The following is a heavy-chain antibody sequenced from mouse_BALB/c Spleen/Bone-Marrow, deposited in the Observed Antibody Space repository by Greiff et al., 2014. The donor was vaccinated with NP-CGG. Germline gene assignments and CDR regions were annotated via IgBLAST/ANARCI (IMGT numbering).Heavy chain of an antibody. Sequence: QVQLQQSGAKLVRPGVSVKISCKGSGYTFTDHAIHWVKRGHAKSLEWIGVISGYYGDAIYNQKFKGKAAMTVDKSSSTAYMELARLKSEDTAIYSSARSGKVRNAMDYWGQGTSVTVSS. CDR2: ISGYYGDA. J-gene: IGHJ4*01. V-gene: IGHV1S137*01. CDR1: GYTFTDHA. CDR3: ARSGKVRNAMDY. D-gene: IGHD2-14*01.